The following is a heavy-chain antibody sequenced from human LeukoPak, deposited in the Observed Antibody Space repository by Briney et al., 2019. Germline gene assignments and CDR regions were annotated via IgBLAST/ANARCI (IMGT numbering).Heavy chain of an antibody. CDR3: ARVGRRTYDM. D-gene: IGHD1-1*01. V-gene: IGHV3-64*01. Sequence: GGSLRLSCAASGFTFSVYSTHWVRQAPGKGLEYVSAINDNGDNTFYANSVKGRFTISRDNSKNTLYLQMGSLTAEDVALYYCARVGRRTYDMWGQGTMVTVSS. CDR1: GFTFSVYS. J-gene: IGHJ3*02. CDR2: INDNGDNT.